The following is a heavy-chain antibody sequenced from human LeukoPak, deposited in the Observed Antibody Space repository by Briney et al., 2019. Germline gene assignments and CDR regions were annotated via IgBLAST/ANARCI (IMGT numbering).Heavy chain of an antibody. V-gene: IGHV2-5*02. CDR2: IYWDDDK. CDR1: GFSLSTSGVG. Sequence: SGPTLVKPTQTLTLTCTFSGFSLSTSGVGVGWIRQPPGKALEWLALIYWDDDKRYSPSLKSRLTITKDTSKNQVVLTMTNMDPVDTATYYCAHSLYDYVWGSYRYTGNWFDPWGQGTLVTVSS. CDR3: AHSLYDYVWGSYRYTGNWFDP. D-gene: IGHD3-16*02. J-gene: IGHJ5*02.